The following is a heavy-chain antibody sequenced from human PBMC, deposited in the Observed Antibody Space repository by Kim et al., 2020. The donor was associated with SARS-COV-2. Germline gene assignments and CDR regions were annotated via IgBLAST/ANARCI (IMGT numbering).Heavy chain of an antibody. J-gene: IGHJ6*01. D-gene: IGHD3-3*01. CDR1: GGTSSSYV. CDR2: IIPIFGTT. V-gene: IGHV1-69*13. Sequence: SVKVSCKASGGTSSSYVMSWVRQAPGQGLEWMGGIIPIFGTTNYAQKFQDRVTITADESTSTAYMELSSLRSEDTAVYYCATSVRSGSYSLNTDYYGLD. CDR3: ATSVRSGSYSLNTDYYGLD.